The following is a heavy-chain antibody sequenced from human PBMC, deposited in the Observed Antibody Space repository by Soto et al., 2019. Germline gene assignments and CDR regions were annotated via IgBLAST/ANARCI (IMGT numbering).Heavy chain of an antibody. V-gene: IGHV3-15*07. CDR1: GFTFSNAW. CDR2: IKSETDGGTT. J-gene: IGHJ4*02. Sequence: EVQLVESGGGLVKPGGSLRLSCAASGFTFSNAWMNWVRQAPGKGLEWVGRIKSETDGGTTDYAAPVKGRFTISRDDSKNTLYLQMNSLKTEDTAVYYCATEGQWRHRYDYWGQGTLVTVSS. D-gene: IGHD6-19*01. CDR3: ATEGQWRHRYDY.